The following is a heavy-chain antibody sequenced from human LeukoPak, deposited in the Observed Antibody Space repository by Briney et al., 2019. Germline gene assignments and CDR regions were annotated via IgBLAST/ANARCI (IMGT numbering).Heavy chain of an antibody. J-gene: IGHJ4*02. V-gene: IGHV3-48*04. Sequence: GGSLRLSCVVSGFTFSSYWMNWVRQAPGKGLEWVSYITSGGSTIYYADSVKGRFTISRDNAKNSLYLQMNSLRAEDTAVYYCARGFPTVGATDYWGQGILVTVSS. D-gene: IGHD1-26*01. CDR2: ITSGGSTI. CDR1: GFTFSSYW. CDR3: ARGFPTVGATDY.